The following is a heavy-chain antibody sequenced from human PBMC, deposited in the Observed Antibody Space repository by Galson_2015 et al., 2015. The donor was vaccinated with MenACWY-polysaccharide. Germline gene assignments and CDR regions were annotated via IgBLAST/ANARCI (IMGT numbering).Heavy chain of an antibody. CDR1: GSRFSNSG. Sequence: SLRLSCAASGSRFSNSGMHWVRQAPGKGLEWVAVIQYDGSNKVYADSVKGRFTISRDNSKNTVFLEMNTLGVEDTAVYYYAREGSRIVFHAFDIWGQGTVVTVSS. D-gene: IGHD2-2*01. CDR2: IQYDGSNK. V-gene: IGHV3-33*01. CDR3: AREGSRIVFHAFDI. J-gene: IGHJ3*02.